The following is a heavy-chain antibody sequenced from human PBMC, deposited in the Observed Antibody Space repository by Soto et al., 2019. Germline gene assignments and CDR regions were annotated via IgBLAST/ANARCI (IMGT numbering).Heavy chain of an antibody. CDR3: ARGRRGYYGSGSYVVD. CDR1: GGSFSGYY. V-gene: IGHV4-34*01. D-gene: IGHD3-10*01. Sequence: ASETLSLTCAVYGGSFSGYYWNWIRQPPGKELEWIGEINHSGSTNYNPSLKSRVTISTDTSKNQFSLKLSSVTAADTAVYYCARGRRGYYGSGSYVVDWGQGTPVTVSS. J-gene: IGHJ4*02. CDR2: INHSGST.